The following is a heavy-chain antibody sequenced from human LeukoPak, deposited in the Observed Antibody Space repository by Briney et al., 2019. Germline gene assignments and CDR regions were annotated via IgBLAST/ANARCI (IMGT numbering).Heavy chain of an antibody. CDR3: ARDREGFDC. V-gene: IGHV1-46*01. CDR1: GYTFTSNY. J-gene: IGHJ4*02. CDR2: IYPRDGST. Sequence: ASVKVSCKASGYTFTSNYIHWVRQAPGQGLEWMGMIYPRDGSTSYAQKFQGRVTVTRDTSTSTVHMELSGLRSEDTAVYYCARDREGFDCWGQGTLVTVSS.